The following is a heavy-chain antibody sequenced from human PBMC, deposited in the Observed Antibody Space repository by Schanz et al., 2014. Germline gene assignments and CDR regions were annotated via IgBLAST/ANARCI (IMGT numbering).Heavy chain of an antibody. CDR1: GYTFPSYG. J-gene: IGHJ6*02. CDR3: ARENKDYDSILNKFFHYGLDL. D-gene: IGHD3-3*02. V-gene: IGHV1-2*06. CDR2: ISPNSGDT. Sequence: QVLLVQSGAEVKQPGASVKVSCKASGYTFPSYGISWVRQAPGQGLEWMGRISPNSGDTHSAQKFQGRVTMTWDRSISTANMELSRLRSDDTAVYYCARENKDYDSILNKFFHYGLDLWGQGTTVTVSS.